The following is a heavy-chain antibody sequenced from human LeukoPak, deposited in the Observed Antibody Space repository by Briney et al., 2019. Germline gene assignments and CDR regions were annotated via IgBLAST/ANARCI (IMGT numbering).Heavy chain of an antibody. D-gene: IGHD1-14*01. CDR2: ISYDESNT. Sequence: QTGGSLRLSCAASGFSLSSYGMHWVRQAPGKGLEWVAVISYDESNTYYADSVKGRFTISRDNSKNTLYLQMNSLRAEDTAVYYCAKDRREKAQPIDYWGQGTLVTVSS. CDR1: GFSLSSYG. CDR3: AKDRREKAQPIDY. J-gene: IGHJ4*02. V-gene: IGHV3-30*18.